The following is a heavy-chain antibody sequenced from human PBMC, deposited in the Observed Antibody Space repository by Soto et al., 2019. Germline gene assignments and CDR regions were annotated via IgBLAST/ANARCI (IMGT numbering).Heavy chain of an antibody. CDR3: ARGIAMVRGILYY. Sequence: QVHLVQSGAELKKPGASVNVSCQASGSTFSNYFIHWVRQAPRQGLEWMGISDPRGTRTSYAQKFQGRVTMTRDTSTSTVYMELNRLRSEDTAVYYCARGIAMVRGILYYWGQGTLVTVSS. V-gene: IGHV1-46*01. CDR2: SDPRGTRT. J-gene: IGHJ4*02. D-gene: IGHD3-10*01. CDR1: GSTFSNYF.